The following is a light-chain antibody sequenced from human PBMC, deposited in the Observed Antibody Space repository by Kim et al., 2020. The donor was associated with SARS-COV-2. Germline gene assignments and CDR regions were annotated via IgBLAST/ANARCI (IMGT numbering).Light chain of an antibody. CDR2: AAS. Sequence: SASAGEKVTITCRESKNIDRYLNWYHQKPGKAPELLIYAASSLQSGVPSRFSGSGSGTDFTLTISSLQPEDFGTYYCQHCYTTPYTFGQGTKLEI. J-gene: IGKJ2*01. CDR1: KNIDRY. CDR3: QHCYTTPYT. V-gene: IGKV1-39*01.